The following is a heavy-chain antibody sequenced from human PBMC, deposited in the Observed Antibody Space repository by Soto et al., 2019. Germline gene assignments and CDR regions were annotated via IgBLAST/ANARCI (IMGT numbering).Heavy chain of an antibody. J-gene: IGHJ5*02. CDR1: GFTFSSYA. CDR3: ARDRYYYGSGSSNWFDP. CDR2: ISGSGGST. V-gene: IGHV3-23*01. D-gene: IGHD3-10*01. Sequence: PGGSLRLSCAASGFTFSSYAMSWVRQAPGKGLEWVSAISGSGGSTYYADSVKGRFTISRDNSKNTLYLQMNSLRAEDTAVYYCARDRYYYGSGSSNWFDPWGQGTLVTVSS.